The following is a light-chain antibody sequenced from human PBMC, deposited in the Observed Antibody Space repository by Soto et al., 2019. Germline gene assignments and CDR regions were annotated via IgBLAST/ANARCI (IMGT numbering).Light chain of an antibody. CDR2: GAS. J-gene: IGKJ1*01. CDR1: QSVSSN. Sequence: PGERATLSCRASQSVSSNLAWXQQXPXXXXXLXXXGASTRATGIPARFSGSGSGTDFTLTISSLQSEDFAVYYCQQYNNWPPWTFGQGTKVDI. V-gene: IGKV3-15*01. CDR3: QQYNNWPPWT.